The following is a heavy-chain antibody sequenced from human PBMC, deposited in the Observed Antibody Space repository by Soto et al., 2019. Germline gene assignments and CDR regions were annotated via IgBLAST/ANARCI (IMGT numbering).Heavy chain of an antibody. Sequence: ASVKVSCKASGYTFTGYYMHWVRQAPGQGLEWMGWINPNSGGTNYAQKFQGRVTMTRDTSISTAYMELSRLRSDDTAVYYCARDHHSLDCSSTSGSYYYYGMDVWGQGTTVTVSS. CDR2: INPNSGGT. V-gene: IGHV1-2*02. D-gene: IGHD2-2*01. J-gene: IGHJ6*02. CDR1: GYTFTGYY. CDR3: ARDHHSLDCSSTSGSYYYYGMDV.